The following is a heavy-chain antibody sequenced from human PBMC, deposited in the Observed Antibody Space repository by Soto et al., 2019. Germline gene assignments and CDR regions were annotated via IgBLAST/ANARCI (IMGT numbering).Heavy chain of an antibody. D-gene: IGHD4-17*01. CDR1: GGSISSGGYY. CDR2: IYYSGST. CDR3: ARAGDDYGNFGY. V-gene: IGHV4-31*03. Sequence: SETLSLTCTVSGGSISSGGYYWSWIRQHPGKGLEWIGYIYYSGSTYYNPSLKSRVTISVDTSKNQFSLKLSSVTAADTAVYYCARAGDDYGNFGYWGQGTLVTVSS. J-gene: IGHJ4*02.